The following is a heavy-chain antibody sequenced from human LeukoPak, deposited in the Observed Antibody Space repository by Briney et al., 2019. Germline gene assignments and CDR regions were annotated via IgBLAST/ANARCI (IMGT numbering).Heavy chain of an antibody. Sequence: GGTLRLSCAASGFTFSSYETNWVRQAPGKGLEWVSYISSSDSTIYYADSVKGRFTISRDNAKNSLYLQMNSLRAEDTAVYYCARVAINDYGDYFDYWGQGTLVTVSS. J-gene: IGHJ4*02. CDR3: ARVAINDYGDYFDY. CDR2: ISSSDSTI. V-gene: IGHV3-48*03. CDR1: GFTFSSYE. D-gene: IGHD4-17*01.